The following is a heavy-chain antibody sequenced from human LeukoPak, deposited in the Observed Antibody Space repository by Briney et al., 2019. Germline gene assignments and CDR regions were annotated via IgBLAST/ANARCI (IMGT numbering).Heavy chain of an antibody. V-gene: IGHV3-7*02. CDR2: VKHDGREK. CDR1: GFTFSNYW. CDR3: ASTNTFDY. J-gene: IGHJ4*02. Sequence: GGSLRLSCAASGFTFSNYWMNWVRQAPGKGLEWVANVKHDGREKNYVDSVKGRFTISRDNAKNSLYLQLNSLRADDTAVYYCASTNTFDYWGQGTLVTVSS.